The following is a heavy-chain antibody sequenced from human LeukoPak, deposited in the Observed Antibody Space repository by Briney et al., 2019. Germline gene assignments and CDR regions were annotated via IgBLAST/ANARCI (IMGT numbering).Heavy chain of an antibody. Sequence: GGSLRLSCAASGFTFSSYGMHWVRQAPGKGLEWVAVISYDGSNKYYADSVKGRFTISRDNSKNTLYPQMNSLRAEDTAVYYCAKAKGTNWGQGTLVTVSS. CDR1: GFTFSSYG. D-gene: IGHD1-14*01. CDR2: ISYDGSNK. J-gene: IGHJ4*02. CDR3: AKAKGTN. V-gene: IGHV3-30*18.